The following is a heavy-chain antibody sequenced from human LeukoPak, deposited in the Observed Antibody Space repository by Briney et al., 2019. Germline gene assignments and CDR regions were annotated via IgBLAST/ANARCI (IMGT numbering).Heavy chain of an antibody. CDR3: ARSPLIRVAHDRHWFDP. D-gene: IGHD5-12*01. CDR1: GYTFTSYD. CDR2: MNPNSGNT. Sequence: GASVKVSCKASGYTFTSYDINWVRQATGQGLEWMGWMNPNSGNTGYAQKFQGRVTITRNTSISTAYMELGSLRSEDTAVYYCARSPLIRVAHDRHWFDPWGQGTLVTVSS. V-gene: IGHV1-8*03. J-gene: IGHJ5*02.